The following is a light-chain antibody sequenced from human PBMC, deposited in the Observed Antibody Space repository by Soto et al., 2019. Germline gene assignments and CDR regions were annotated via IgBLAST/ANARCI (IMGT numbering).Light chain of an antibody. Sequence: EIVLTQSPGTLSLSPGERAALSCRASQSVGKNFLGWYQQKPGQSLRLLIYHASNRATGIPDRFSGTASGTDFTLTISRLEPEDFAVYYCHQYASSPLTFGGGTKVEIK. V-gene: IGKV3-20*01. CDR2: HAS. J-gene: IGKJ4*01. CDR1: QSVGKNF. CDR3: HQYASSPLT.